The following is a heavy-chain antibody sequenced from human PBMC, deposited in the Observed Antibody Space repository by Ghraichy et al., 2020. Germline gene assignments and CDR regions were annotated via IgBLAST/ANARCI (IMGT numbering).Heavy chain of an antibody. Sequence: GGSLRLSCTASGFTFSGYAMSWVRQAPGKGLEWVSAISGSRGSTYYADSVKGRFTISRDNSKNTLYLQMNSLRAEDTAVYYCAKPKDITSWYEMDYWGQGTLVTVSP. CDR1: GFTFSGYA. V-gene: IGHV3-23*01. CDR2: ISGSRGST. CDR3: AKPKDITSWYEMDY. D-gene: IGHD6-13*01. J-gene: IGHJ4*02.